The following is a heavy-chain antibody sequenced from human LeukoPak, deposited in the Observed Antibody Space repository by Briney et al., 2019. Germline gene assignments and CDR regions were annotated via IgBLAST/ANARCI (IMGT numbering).Heavy chain of an antibody. D-gene: IGHD3-10*01. CDR1: GGSFSGYY. J-gene: IGHJ6*04. Sequence: SETLSLTCAVYGGSFSGYYWSWIRQPPGKGLEWIGEINHSGSTNYNPSLKSRVTISVDTCKNQFSLKLSSVTAADTAVYYCARGRRFGELLYGMDVWGKGTTVTVSS. CDR2: INHSGST. V-gene: IGHV4-34*01. CDR3: ARGRRFGELLYGMDV.